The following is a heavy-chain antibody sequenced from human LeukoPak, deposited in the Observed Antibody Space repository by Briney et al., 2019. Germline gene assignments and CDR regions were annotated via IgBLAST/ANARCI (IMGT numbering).Heavy chain of an antibody. Sequence: GGSLRLSRAASGFTFSSYGMHWVRQAPGKGLEWVAFIRYDGSNKYYADSVKGRFTISRDNSKNTLYLQMNSLRAEDTAVYYCASIVGAKFDYWGQGTLVTVSS. CDR2: IRYDGSNK. J-gene: IGHJ4*02. CDR3: ASIVGAKFDY. D-gene: IGHD1-26*01. CDR1: GFTFSSYG. V-gene: IGHV3-30*02.